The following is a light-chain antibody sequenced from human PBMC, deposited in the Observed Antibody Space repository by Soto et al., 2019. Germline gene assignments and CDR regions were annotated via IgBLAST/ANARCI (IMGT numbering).Light chain of an antibody. V-gene: IGKV3-20*01. J-gene: IGKJ1*01. CDR2: GAS. Sequence: EIVMTQSPATLSVSPGERATLSCRASQSVSSNLAWYQQKPGQAPRLLIHGASSRATGIPDRFSGSGSGTDFTLTISRLEPEDFAVYYCQQYGSSLWTFGQGPKVDIK. CDR3: QQYGSSLWT. CDR1: QSVSSN.